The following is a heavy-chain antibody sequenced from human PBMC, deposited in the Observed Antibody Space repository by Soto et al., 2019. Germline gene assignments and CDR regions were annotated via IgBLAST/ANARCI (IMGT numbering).Heavy chain of an antibody. CDR3: ASLWQHARNIPGFDY. Sequence: PSETLSLTCTVSGGSISSGGYYWSWIRQHPGKGLEWIGYIYYSGSTYYNPSLKSRVTISVDTSKNQFSLKLSSVTAADTAVYYCASLWQHARNIPGFDYWGQGTLVTVSS. CDR1: GGSISSGGYY. V-gene: IGHV4-31*03. D-gene: IGHD6-13*01. J-gene: IGHJ4*02. CDR2: IYYSGST.